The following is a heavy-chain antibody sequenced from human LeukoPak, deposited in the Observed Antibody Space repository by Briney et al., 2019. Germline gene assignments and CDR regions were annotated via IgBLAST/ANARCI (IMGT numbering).Heavy chain of an antibody. V-gene: IGHV4-59*01. CDR3: ARGPVHYYEDGFDP. CDR2: IYYSGST. J-gene: IGHJ5*02. D-gene: IGHD3-22*01. Sequence: SETLSLTCTVSGGSISSYYWSWIRQPPGKGLEWIGYIYYSGSTSYNPSLKSRVTISVDTSKNQFSLKLSSVTAADTAVYYCARGPVHYYEDGFDPWGQGTLVTVSS. CDR1: GGSISSYY.